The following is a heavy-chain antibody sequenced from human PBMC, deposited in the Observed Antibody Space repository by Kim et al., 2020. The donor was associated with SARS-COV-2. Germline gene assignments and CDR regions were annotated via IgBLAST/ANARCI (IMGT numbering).Heavy chain of an antibody. CDR1: GGSISSSSYY. D-gene: IGHD6-13*01. V-gene: IGHV4-39*01. J-gene: IGHJ4*02. Sequence: SETLSLTCTVSGGSISSSSYYWGWIRQPPGKGLEWIGSIYYSGSTYYNPSLKSRVTISVDTSKNQFSLKLSSVTAADTAVYYCARIPGIAAAGARAFAYWGQGTLVTVSS. CDR2: IYYSGST. CDR3: ARIPGIAAAGARAFAY.